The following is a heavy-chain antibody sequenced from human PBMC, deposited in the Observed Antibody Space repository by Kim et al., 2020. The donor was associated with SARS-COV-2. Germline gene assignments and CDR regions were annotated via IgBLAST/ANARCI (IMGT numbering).Heavy chain of an antibody. D-gene: IGHD4-17*01. CDR1: GFPFSTYG. J-gene: IGHJ4*02. CDR2: IWNDGSKK. Sequence: GGSLRLSCAASGFPFSTYGMHWVRQAPGKGLEWVAVIWNDGSKKYYADSVKGRFTISRDNSKKMVYLQMNSLRGDDTAVYYCAKSSVPTVYYFDYWGQETVVTVSS. CDR3: AKSSVPTVYYFDY. V-gene: IGHV3-33*08.